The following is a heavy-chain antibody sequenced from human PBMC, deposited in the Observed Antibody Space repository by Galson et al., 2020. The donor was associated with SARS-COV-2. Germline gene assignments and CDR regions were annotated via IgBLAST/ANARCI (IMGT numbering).Heavy chain of an antibody. D-gene: IGHD2-15*01. Sequence: GESLKISCKASGYTFTSYYMHWVRQAPGQGLEWMGIINPSGGSTSYAQKFQGRVTMTRDTSTSTVYMELSSLRSEDTAVYYCARDPGGNPPYYYYGMDVWGQGTTVTVSS. J-gene: IGHJ6*02. CDR2: INPSGGST. V-gene: IGHV1-46*01. CDR1: GYTFTSYY. CDR3: ARDPGGNPPYYYYGMDV.